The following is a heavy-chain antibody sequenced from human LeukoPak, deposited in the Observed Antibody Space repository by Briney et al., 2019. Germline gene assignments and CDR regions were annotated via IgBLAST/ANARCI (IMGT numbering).Heavy chain of an antibody. Sequence: PSETLSLTRAVYGGSFSGYYWSWIRQPPGKGLEWIGEINHSGSTNYNPSLKSRVTISVDTSKNQFSLKLSSATAADTAVYYCARYTYCSSTSCPRNDAFDIWGQGTMVTVSS. J-gene: IGHJ3*02. CDR1: GGSFSGYY. CDR2: INHSGST. D-gene: IGHD2-2*01. V-gene: IGHV4-34*01. CDR3: ARYTYCSSTSCPRNDAFDI.